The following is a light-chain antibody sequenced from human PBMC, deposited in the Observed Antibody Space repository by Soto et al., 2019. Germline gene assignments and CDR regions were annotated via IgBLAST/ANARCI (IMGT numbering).Light chain of an antibody. CDR1: QRISSF. CDR2: DAS. Sequence: IVLTQSPATLSLSPGERASLSCRASQRISSFLAWYQQKPGQAPRLLIYDASNRATGIPARFSGSGSGTDFTLTISSLEPEDFAVYYCQQYGSSRTFGQGTKVEIK. V-gene: IGKV3-11*01. J-gene: IGKJ1*01. CDR3: QQYGSSRT.